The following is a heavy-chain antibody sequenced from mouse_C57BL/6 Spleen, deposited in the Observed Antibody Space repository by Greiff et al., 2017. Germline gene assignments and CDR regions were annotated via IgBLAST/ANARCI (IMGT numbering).Heavy chain of an antibody. CDR1: GYSITSGYY. CDR2: ISYDGSN. Sequence: ESGPGLVKPSQSLSLTCSVTGYSITSGYYWNWIRQFPGNKLEWMGYISYDGSNNYNPSLKNRISITRDTSKNQFFLKLNSVTTEDTATYYCAAYDYEGNWFAYWGQGTLVTVSA. V-gene: IGHV3-6*01. CDR3: AAYDYEGNWFAY. D-gene: IGHD2-4*01. J-gene: IGHJ3*01.